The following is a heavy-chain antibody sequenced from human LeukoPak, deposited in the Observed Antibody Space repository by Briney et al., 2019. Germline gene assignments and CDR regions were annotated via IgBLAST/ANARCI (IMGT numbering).Heavy chain of an antibody. CDR3: ARLSGYRDDY. CDR2: IYYSGST. D-gene: IGHD1-26*01. CDR1: GGSISRSSYY. V-gene: IGHV4-39*01. Sequence: SETLSLTCTVSGGSISRSSYYWGWIRQPPGKGLEWIGSIYYSGSTYYNPSLKSRVTISVDTSKNQFFLKLSSVTAADTAVYYCARLSGYRDDYWGQGTLVTVSS. J-gene: IGHJ4*02.